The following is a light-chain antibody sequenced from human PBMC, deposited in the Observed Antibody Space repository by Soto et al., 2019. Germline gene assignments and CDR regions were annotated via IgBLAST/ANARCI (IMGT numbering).Light chain of an antibody. CDR2: EVS. CDR3: SSYTSSSTLV. J-gene: IGLJ2*01. Sequence: QSALTQPASVSGSPGQSITISCTGTSSDVGAYNHVSWYQHHPGKAPKLMIYEVSNQPSGVSNRFSGSKSGNTASLTISGLQAEDEAVYYCSSYTSSSTLVFGGGTKLTVL. V-gene: IGLV2-14*01. CDR1: SSDVGAYNH.